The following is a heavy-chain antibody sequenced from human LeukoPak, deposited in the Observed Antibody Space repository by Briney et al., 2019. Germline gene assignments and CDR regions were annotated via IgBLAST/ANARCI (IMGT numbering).Heavy chain of an antibody. CDR3: ARAVYSSGWYVRAYNWFDP. J-gene: IGHJ5*02. CDR2: ISGSGGST. V-gene: IGHV3-23*01. CDR1: GFTFSSYA. D-gene: IGHD6-19*01. Sequence: GGSLRLSCAASGFTFSSYAMSWVRQAPGKGLEWVSAISGSGGSTYYADSVKGRFTISRDNSKNTLYLQMNSLRAEDTAVYYCARAVYSSGWYVRAYNWFDPWGQGTLVTVSS.